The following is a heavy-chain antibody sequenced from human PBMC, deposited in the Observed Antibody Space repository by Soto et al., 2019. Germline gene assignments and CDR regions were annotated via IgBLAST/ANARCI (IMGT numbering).Heavy chain of an antibody. CDR2: IDIGGNT. CDR1: GFSVTNNY. CDR3: ARGRGSTGYLGREHYFDY. D-gene: IGHD2-2*01. V-gene: IGHV3-66*01. J-gene: IGHJ4*02. Sequence: EVQVVESGGGLVQPGGSLRLSCAASGFSVTNNYMNWVRQVPGKGLEWVSIIDIGGNTYYADSVKDRFTISRDNSRNTLYLHMDSLRAEDTAVYYCARGRGSTGYLGREHYFDYWGQGTLVTVSP.